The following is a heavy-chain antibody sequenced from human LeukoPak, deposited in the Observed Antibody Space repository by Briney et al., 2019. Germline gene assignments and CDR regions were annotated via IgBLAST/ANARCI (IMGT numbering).Heavy chain of an antibody. CDR1: GYSISSGYY. CDR2: IYHSGGT. D-gene: IGHD3-10*01. Sequence: SETLLLTCTVSGYSISSGYYWGWFRRPPGRGLEWIGGIYHSGGTYYNPSLKSRVTISVDTSKNQFSLKLSSVTAADTAVYYCATPAMVRGVVDAFDIWGQGTMVTVSS. J-gene: IGHJ3*02. V-gene: IGHV4-38-2*02. CDR3: ATPAMVRGVVDAFDI.